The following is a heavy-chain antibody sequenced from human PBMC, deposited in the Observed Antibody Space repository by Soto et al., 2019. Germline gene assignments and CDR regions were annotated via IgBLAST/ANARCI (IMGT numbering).Heavy chain of an antibody. Sequence: PGGSLRLSCAASGFTFNTYWMIWVRQAPGKGLEWVANIRFDGSEKYYVDSVKGRFSVSRDNSKDSLYLQMDSLRAEDTAVYYCCRACCAAACPPVIDSRGQGAVVTVSS. D-gene: IGHD2-21*02. CDR3: CRACCAAACPPVIDS. CDR1: GFTFNTYW. J-gene: IGHJ4*02. CDR2: IRFDGSEK. V-gene: IGHV3-7*01.